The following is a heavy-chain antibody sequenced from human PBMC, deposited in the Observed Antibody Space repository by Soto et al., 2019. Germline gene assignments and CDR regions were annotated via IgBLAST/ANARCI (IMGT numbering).Heavy chain of an antibody. CDR2: IYYRGNT. Sequence: QVQLEESGPGLVKPSETLSLTCTVSGGSISSHYWSWVRQAPGKGLEWIGCIYYRGNTFYNPSLKSRGTTSVDTSNNQFSLKLDSVTPADTAVYYCARDGREASGIDVWGQGTAVTVSS. J-gene: IGHJ6*02. CDR1: GGSISSHY. V-gene: IGHV4-59*11. CDR3: ARDGREASGIDV. D-gene: IGHD1-26*01.